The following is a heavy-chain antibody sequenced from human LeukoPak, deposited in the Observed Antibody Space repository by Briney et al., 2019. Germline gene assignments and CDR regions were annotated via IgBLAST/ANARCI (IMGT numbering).Heavy chain of an antibody. Sequence: GGSLRLSCAASGFTFSSYGMHWVRQAPGKGLEWVAVISYDGSNKYYADSVKGRFTISRDNSKNTLYLQMNSLRAEDTAVYYCAVRDYGEAFDYWGQGTLVTVSS. CDR2: ISYDGSNK. V-gene: IGHV3-30*03. J-gene: IGHJ4*02. CDR3: AVRDYGEAFDY. D-gene: IGHD4-17*01. CDR1: GFTFSSYG.